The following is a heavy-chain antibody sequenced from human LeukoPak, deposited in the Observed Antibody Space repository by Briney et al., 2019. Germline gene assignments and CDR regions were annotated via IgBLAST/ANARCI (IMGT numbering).Heavy chain of an antibody. CDR1: GFTFSSYG. J-gene: IGHJ4*02. CDR2: IWYDGSNK. CDR3: AKEHYYDSSGYPSFDY. V-gene: IGHV3-33*06. D-gene: IGHD3-22*01. Sequence: GGSLRLSCAASGFTFSSYGMHWVRQAPGRGLEWVAVIWYDGSNKYYADSVKGRFTISRDNSKNTLYLQMSSLRAEDTAVYYCAKEHYYDSSGYPSFDYWGQGTLVTVSS.